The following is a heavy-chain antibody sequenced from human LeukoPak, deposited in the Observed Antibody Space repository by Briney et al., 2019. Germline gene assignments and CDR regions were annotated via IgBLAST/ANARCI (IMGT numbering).Heavy chain of an antibody. CDR1: GYTFTSYG. CDR3: ARAVVVPAAIWFDP. CDR2: ISAYNGNT. V-gene: IGHV1-18*01. D-gene: IGHD2-2*01. Sequence: AASLKLSCKASGYTFTSYGISWVRQAPGQGLEWMGWISAYNGNTNYAQTLQGRVTMSTDTSTSTPYLELRSLRSDDTAVYYCARAVVVPAAIWFDPWGQGTLVTVSS. J-gene: IGHJ5*02.